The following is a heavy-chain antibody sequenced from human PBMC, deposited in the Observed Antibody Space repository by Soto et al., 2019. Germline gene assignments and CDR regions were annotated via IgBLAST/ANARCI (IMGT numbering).Heavy chain of an antibody. CDR1: GYTFTSYG. J-gene: IGHJ5*02. CDR2: MNPNSGNT. Sequence: AASVKVSCKASGYTFTSYGISWVRQATGQGLEWMGWMNPNSGNTGYAQKFQGRVTMTRNTSISTAYMELSSLRSEDTAVYYCARGKYIVVVVAATSYNWFDPWGQGTLVTVSS. V-gene: IGHV1-8*02. D-gene: IGHD2-15*01. CDR3: ARGKYIVVVVAATSYNWFDP.